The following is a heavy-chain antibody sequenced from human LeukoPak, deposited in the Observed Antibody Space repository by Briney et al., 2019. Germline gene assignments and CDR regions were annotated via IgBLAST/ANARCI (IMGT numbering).Heavy chain of an antibody. D-gene: IGHD1-1*01. Sequence: ASVKVSCKASGYTFTSYAMHWVRQAPGQRLEWMGWINAGNGNTKYSQKFQGRVTITRDTSASTAYMELSSLRSEDTAVYYCARDLSLVERRSGAFDIWGQGTMVTVPS. CDR2: INAGNGNT. CDR1: GYTFTSYA. CDR3: ARDLSLVERRSGAFDI. V-gene: IGHV1-3*01. J-gene: IGHJ3*02.